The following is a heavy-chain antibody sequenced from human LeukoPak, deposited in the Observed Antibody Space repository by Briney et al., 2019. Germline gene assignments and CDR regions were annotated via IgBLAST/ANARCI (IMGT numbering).Heavy chain of an antibody. J-gene: IGHJ5*02. CDR2: IHYSGST. CDR3: VQVRLAGLFDP. D-gene: IGHD3-3*02. V-gene: IGHV4-59*02. Sequence: SETLSLTCTVSGASVSAYYWTWIRQPPGKRLEWLGYIHYSGSTNYNPSLNSRVTMSLDASKNQFSLKLSSVSAADTAVYYCVQVRLAGLFDPWGQGTLVTVSS. CDR1: GASVSAYY.